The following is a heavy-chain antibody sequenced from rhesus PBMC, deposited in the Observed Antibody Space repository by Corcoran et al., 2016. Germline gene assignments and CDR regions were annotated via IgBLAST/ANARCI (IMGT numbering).Heavy chain of an antibody. D-gene: IGHD7-45*01. CDR1: GFSLTTSGMG. CDR3: TRRPTWGFEFDF. V-gene: IGHV2-174*01. Sequence: QVTLKESGPALVKPTQTLTLTCTFSGFSLTTSGMGVGWVRQPPGTALEWLAFIYWDDYKRYSTSLKTKVTISKDTSKNQVVLTMTNMDPVDTATYYCTRRPTWGFEFDFWGQGVLVTVSS. CDR2: IYWDDYK. J-gene: IGHJ4*01.